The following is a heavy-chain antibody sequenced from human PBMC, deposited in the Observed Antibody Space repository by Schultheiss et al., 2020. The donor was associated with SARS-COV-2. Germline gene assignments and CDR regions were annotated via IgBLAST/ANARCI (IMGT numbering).Heavy chain of an antibody. Sequence: SETLSLTCAVYGGSFSGYYWSWIRQPPGKGLEWIGYVYYSGRTNYNPSLKSRVTISVDTSKNQFSLKLSSVTAADTAVYYCARGPYSNYRWSNWFDPWGQGTLVTVSS. CDR3: ARGPYSNYRWSNWFDP. J-gene: IGHJ5*02. V-gene: IGHV4-59*12. D-gene: IGHD4-11*01. CDR2: VYYSGRT. CDR1: GGSFSGYY.